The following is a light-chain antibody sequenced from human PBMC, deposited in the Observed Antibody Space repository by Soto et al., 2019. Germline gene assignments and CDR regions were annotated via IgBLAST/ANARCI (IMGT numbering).Light chain of an antibody. CDR2: GAS. J-gene: IGKJ1*01. CDR3: PQYGSSTTT. Sequence: EIVFTQSPATLSLSPGERATLSCRASETIRGLLAWYRQRPGQPPRILIYGASSRETGIPDRFSGSGAGTEFTRTISRLEPEDVAVYYCPQYGSSTTTFGQGTKVDIK. CDR1: ETIRGL. V-gene: IGKV3-20*01.